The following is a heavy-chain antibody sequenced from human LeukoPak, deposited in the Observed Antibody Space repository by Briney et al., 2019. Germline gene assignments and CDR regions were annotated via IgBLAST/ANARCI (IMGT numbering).Heavy chain of an antibody. CDR1: GFSFSSYG. J-gene: IGHJ3*02. D-gene: IGHD6-13*01. V-gene: IGHV3-30*02. CDR3: ARNAAAGTDAFDI. Sequence: GGSLRLSCAGSGFSFSSYGMHWVRQAPGKGLEWMAFIRSDGSNKYYADSVKGRFTISRDNSKNTLYLQMNSLRAEDTAVYYCARNAAAGTDAFDIWGQGTMVTVSS. CDR2: IRSDGSNK.